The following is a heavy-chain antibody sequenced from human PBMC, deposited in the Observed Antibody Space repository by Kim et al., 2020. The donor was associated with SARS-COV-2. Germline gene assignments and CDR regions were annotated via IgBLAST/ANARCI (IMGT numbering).Heavy chain of an antibody. V-gene: IGHV4-34*01. J-gene: IGHJ4*02. CDR1: GGSFSGYY. D-gene: IGHD2-15*01. CDR2: INHSGST. CDR3: ARGKVVAAKSFRNNYFDY. Sequence: SETLSLTCAVYGGSFSGYYWSWIRQPPGKGLEWIGEINHSGSTNYNPSLKSRVTISVDTSKNQFSLKLSSVTAADTAVYYCARGKVVAAKSFRNNYFDYWGQGTLVTVSS.